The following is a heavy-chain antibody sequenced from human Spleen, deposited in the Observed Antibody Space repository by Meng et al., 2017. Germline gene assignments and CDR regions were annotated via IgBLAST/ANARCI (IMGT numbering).Heavy chain of an antibody. V-gene: IGHV4-39*01. CDR2: FYYSGST. D-gene: IGHD3-10*01. CDR1: GGSTSSSSYF. J-gene: IGHJ6*02. CDR3: ARHNYGSGSSPFYYHYYGMDV. Sequence: SETLSLTCTVSGGSTSSSSYFWGWIRQPPGKGLDWIGSFYYSGSTYYNPSLRSRVTFSLDTSKNQFSVKLSSVTAADTAVYYCARHNYGSGSSPFYYHYYGMDVWGQGTTVTVSS.